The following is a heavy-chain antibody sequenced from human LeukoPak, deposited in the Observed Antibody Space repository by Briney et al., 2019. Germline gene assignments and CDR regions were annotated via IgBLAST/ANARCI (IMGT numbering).Heavy chain of an antibody. CDR3: AKDLFPERTGLADS. CDR1: GFNFDDYA. V-gene: IGHV3-43*02. J-gene: IGHJ4*02. Sequence: GGSLRLSCAASGFNFDDYAMHWVRHIPGKGLEWLSLISGDSRSTYYTDSVKGRFTVSRDNSKDSLYLQMNSLRPEDSALYYCAKDLFPERTGLADSWGQGTLVTVSS. CDR2: ISGDSRST. D-gene: IGHD1-14*01.